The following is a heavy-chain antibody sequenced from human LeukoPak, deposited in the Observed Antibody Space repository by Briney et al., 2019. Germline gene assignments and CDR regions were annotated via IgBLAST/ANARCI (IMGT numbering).Heavy chain of an antibody. V-gene: IGHV1-46*01. CDR2: INPSGSST. CDR1: GYTFTGYY. Sequence: ASVKVSCKASGYTFTGYYMHWVRQAPGQGLEWMGLINPSGSSTIYAQKFQGRVTMTRDMSTSTDYMELSSLRSEDTAVYYCARDNSVGNYAWWFDPWGQGTLVTVSS. D-gene: IGHD1-26*01. J-gene: IGHJ5*02. CDR3: ARDNSVGNYAWWFDP.